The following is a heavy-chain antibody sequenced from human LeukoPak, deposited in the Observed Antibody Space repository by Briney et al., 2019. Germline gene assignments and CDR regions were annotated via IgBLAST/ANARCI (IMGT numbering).Heavy chain of an antibody. CDR1: GFTFSSYS. V-gene: IGHV4-34*08. D-gene: IGHD6-19*01. Sequence: GSLRLSCAASGFTFSSYSMNWIRQPPGKGLEWIAEIHHSGSANYNPSLKSRVTISIDTSKNQFSLKLSSVTAADTAVYYCAIPGYSSGWPFDFWGQGTLVTVSS. CDR2: IHHSGSA. J-gene: IGHJ4*02. CDR3: AIPGYSSGWPFDF.